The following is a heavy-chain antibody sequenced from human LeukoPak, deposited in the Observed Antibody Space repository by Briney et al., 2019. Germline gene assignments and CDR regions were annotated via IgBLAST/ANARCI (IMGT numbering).Heavy chain of an antibody. CDR2: IKQDGSEK. J-gene: IGHJ4*02. CDR1: GFTFSSYW. D-gene: IGHD1-26*01. V-gene: IGHV3-7*01. CDR3: ARPSLNSGSYFDY. Sequence: QSGGSLRLSCAASGFTFSSYWMSWVRQAPGKGLEWVANIKQDGSEKYYVDSVKGRFTISRDNAKNSLYLQMNSLRAEDTAVYYCARPSLNSGSYFDYWGQGILVTVSS.